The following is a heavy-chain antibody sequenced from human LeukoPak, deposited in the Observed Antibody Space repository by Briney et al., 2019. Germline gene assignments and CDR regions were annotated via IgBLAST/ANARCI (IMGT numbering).Heavy chain of an antibody. CDR2: MNPGSGDT. Sequence: ASVKVSCKASGYTFTTHDLTWVRQATGQGLEWMGWMNPGSGDTAYAQKFQGRVTMTRDTSKSTAYMELSSLGSEDTAIYYCARGLGDYNTDWFPVSGYWGQGTPVTVSS. D-gene: IGHD3-9*01. J-gene: IGHJ4*02. CDR3: ARGLGDYNTDWFPVSGY. V-gene: IGHV1-8*01. CDR1: GYTFTTHD.